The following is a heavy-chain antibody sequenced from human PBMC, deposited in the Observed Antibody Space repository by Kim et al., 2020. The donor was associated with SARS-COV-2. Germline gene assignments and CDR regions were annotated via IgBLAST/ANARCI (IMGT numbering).Heavy chain of an antibody. V-gene: IGHV4-59*08. Sequence: SETLSLTCTVSGGSISSFSWSWIRQPPGKGLEYIGYLYYSGSTNYNPSLKSRVTIAVDTSKNQLSLKLNSVTAADTAVYYCATSSSTSPYYYYYYMDVWGKGTTVTVSS. J-gene: IGHJ6*03. CDR1: GGSISSFS. CDR3: ATSSSTSPYYYYYYMDV. D-gene: IGHD2-2*01. CDR2: LYYSGST.